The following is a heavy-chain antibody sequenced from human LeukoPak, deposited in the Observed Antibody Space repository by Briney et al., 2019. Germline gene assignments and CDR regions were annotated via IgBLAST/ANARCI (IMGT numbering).Heavy chain of an antibody. CDR2: INPNSGDT. V-gene: IGHV1-2*02. CDR3: ARQGPQYYYYVMDV. Sequence: ASVKVSCKASGYTFTGYYMHWVRQAPGQGLEWIGWINPNSGDTDCAQKFQGRVTMTRDTSISTAFMDLSRLKSDDTAVYYCARQGPQYYYYVMDVWGQGTTVTVSS. CDR1: GYTFTGYY. J-gene: IGHJ6*02.